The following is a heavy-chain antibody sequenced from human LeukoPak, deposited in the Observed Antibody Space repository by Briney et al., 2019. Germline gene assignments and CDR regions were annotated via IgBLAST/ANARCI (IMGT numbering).Heavy chain of an antibody. CDR1: GVTPCSYD. J-gene: IGHJ6*04. CDR3: AREDASSLDV. V-gene: IGHV3-21*01. CDR2: ISSSSTYT. D-gene: IGHD3-10*01. Sequence: GGSLRLSCAASGVTPCSYDMNSVRQAPGQGLEWVSSISSSSTYTYHADSLKGRFTISRDNAKNSLYLQMNSLRAEDTAVYYCAREDASSLDVWGKGTTVTVSS.